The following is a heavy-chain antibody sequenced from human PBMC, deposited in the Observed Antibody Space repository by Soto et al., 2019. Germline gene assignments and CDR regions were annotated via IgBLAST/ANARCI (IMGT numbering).Heavy chain of an antibody. V-gene: IGHV3-7*01. CDR2: IKQDGSEK. CDR1: GFTFSSYW. J-gene: IGHJ5*02. CDR3: ARDPATVTPNWFDP. D-gene: IGHD4-17*01. Sequence: GGSLRLSCAASGFTFSSYWMSWVRQAPGKGLEWVANIKQDGSEKYYVDSVKGRFTISRDNAKNSLYLQMNSLRAEDTAVYYCARDPATVTPNWFDPWGQGTLVTVSS.